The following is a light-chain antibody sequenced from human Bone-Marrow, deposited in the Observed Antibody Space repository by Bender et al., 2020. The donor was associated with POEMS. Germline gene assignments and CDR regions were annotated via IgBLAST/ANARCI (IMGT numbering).Light chain of an antibody. Sequence: QSALTQPASVSGSPGQSITISCTGSASDVGSYNLVSWYQHHPGKAPKFMIFEVSQRPSGVSNRFSGSKSGNTASLTISGLQAEDEAHYYCCSYAGSRTLVFGGGTKLTVL. J-gene: IGLJ2*01. CDR1: ASDVGSYNL. CDR3: CSYAGSRTLV. V-gene: IGLV2-23*02. CDR2: EVS.